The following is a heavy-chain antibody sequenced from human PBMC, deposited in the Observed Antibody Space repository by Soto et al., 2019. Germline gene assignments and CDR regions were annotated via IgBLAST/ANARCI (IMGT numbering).Heavy chain of an antibody. D-gene: IGHD5-18*01. Sequence: PGGSLSLTSAGSGLAFVTYCMGSVRQAPGKGLEWVANIKQDGSEKSYVDSVKGRFTISRDNAKNSLYLQMNSLRAEDTAVYYCARDHRYTYGHAYWGQGSLVTVSS. CDR1: GLAFVTYC. CDR2: IKQDGSEK. J-gene: IGHJ4*02. V-gene: IGHV3-7*01. CDR3: ARDHRYTYGHAY.